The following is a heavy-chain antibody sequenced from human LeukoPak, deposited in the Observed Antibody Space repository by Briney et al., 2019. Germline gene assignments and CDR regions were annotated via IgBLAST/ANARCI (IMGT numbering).Heavy chain of an antibody. CDR2: FDPEDGET. D-gene: IGHD5-18*01. J-gene: IGHJ4*02. V-gene: IGHV1-24*01. CDR1: GYTLTELS. Sequence: ASVTASCKVSGYTLTELSMHWVRQAPGPGLEWMGGFDPEDGETIYAQKFQGRVTMTEDTSTDTAYMELSSLRSEDTAVYYCATADTGSYFDYWGQGTLVTVSS. CDR3: ATADTGSYFDY.